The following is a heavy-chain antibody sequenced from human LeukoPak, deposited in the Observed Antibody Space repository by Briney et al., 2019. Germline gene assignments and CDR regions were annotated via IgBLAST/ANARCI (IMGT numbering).Heavy chain of an antibody. CDR2: IYASGST. D-gene: IGHD2-15*01. Sequence: SETLSLTCSVSGCTIGNYYWNWLRQPAGKGLEWIGRIYASGSTNYNPSLKSRVTISMDKYKNHFSLNVKSVTAADTAFYYCARDCCGDYCHHPFDYWGQGIQVTVSS. V-gene: IGHV4-4*07. CDR1: GCTIGNYY. CDR3: ARDCCGDYCHHPFDY. J-gene: IGHJ4*02.